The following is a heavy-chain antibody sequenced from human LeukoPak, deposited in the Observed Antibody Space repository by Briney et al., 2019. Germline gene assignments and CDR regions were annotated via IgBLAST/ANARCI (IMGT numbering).Heavy chain of an antibody. Sequence: GASVKVSCKASGYTFTGYYMHWVRQAPGQGLEWMGWIDPNSGGTNYAQKFQGWVTMTRDTSISTAYMELSRLRSDDTAVYYCARVLHYSSSWYSDYWGQGTLVTVSS. CDR1: GYTFTGYY. D-gene: IGHD6-13*01. CDR2: IDPNSGGT. CDR3: ARVLHYSSSWYSDY. V-gene: IGHV1-2*04. J-gene: IGHJ4*02.